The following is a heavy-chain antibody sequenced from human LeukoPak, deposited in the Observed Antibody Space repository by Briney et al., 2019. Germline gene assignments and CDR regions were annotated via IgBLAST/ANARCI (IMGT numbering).Heavy chain of an antibody. Sequence: SETLSLTCTVSGGSISSSSYYWGWIRQPPGKGLEWIGSIYYSGSTYYNPSLKSRVTISVDTSKNQFSLKLSSVTAADTAVYYCARDRSYGFGNWFDPWGQGTLVTVSS. CDR1: GGSISSSSYY. CDR2: IYYSGST. CDR3: ARDRSYGFGNWFDP. D-gene: IGHD5-18*01. J-gene: IGHJ5*02. V-gene: IGHV4-39*07.